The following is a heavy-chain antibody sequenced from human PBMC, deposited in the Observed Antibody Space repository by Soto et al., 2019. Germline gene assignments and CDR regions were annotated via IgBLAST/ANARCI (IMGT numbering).Heavy chain of an antibody. J-gene: IGHJ4*02. V-gene: IGHV3-66*01. CDR2: IYSGGST. CDR1: GFTVSSNY. CDR3: ARGGQATIIYYFDY. Sequence: GGSLRLSCAASGFTVSSNYMSWVRQAPGKGLEWVSVIYSGGSTYYADSVKGRFTISRDNSKNTLYLQMNSLRAEDTAVYYCARGGQATIIYYFDYWGQGTLVTVSS. D-gene: IGHD5-12*01.